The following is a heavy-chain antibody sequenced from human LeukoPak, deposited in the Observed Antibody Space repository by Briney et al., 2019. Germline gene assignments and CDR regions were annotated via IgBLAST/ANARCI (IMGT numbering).Heavy chain of an antibody. D-gene: IGHD3-10*01. Sequence: ASVKVSCKASGGTFSSYAISWVRQAPGQGLEWMGRIIPILNIANYAQKFQGRVTITADKSTSTAYMELSSLRSEDTAVYYCARAGSGNYRYYFDYWGQGTLVPVSS. J-gene: IGHJ4*02. CDR1: GGTFSSYA. CDR2: IIPILNIA. CDR3: ARAGSGNYRYYFDY. V-gene: IGHV1-69*04.